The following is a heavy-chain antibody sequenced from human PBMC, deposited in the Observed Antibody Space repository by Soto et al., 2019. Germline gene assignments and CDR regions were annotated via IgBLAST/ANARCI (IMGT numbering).Heavy chain of an antibody. V-gene: IGHV1-2*04. CDR1: GYTFTGYY. CDR2: INPNSGGT. J-gene: IGHJ3*02. CDR3: ARGLAAGYHAFDI. Sequence: ASVKVSCKASGYTFTGYYMHWVRQAPGQGLEWMGWINPNSGGTNYAQKFQGWVTMTRDTSISTAYMELSRLRSDDTAVYYCARGLAAGYHAFDIWGQGTMVTVSS. D-gene: IGHD6-13*01.